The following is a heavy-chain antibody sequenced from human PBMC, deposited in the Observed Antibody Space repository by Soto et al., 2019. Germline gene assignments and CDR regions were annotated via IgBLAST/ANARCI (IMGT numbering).Heavy chain of an antibody. V-gene: IGHV3-23*01. D-gene: IGHD2-15*01. J-gene: IGHJ4*02. CDR1: GFTFSNYA. CDR2: ISGDGDNT. Sequence: PVGSLRLSCAASGFTFSNYAMTWVRQAPGKGLEWVSGISGDGDNTYYADSVKGRFTISRDNSKNTLYLQMNSLRAEDTAIYYCTTESAASFDYWGQGTLVTVSS. CDR3: TTESAASFDY.